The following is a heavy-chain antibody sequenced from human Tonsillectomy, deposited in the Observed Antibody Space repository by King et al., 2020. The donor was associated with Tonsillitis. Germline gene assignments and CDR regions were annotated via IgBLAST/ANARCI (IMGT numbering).Heavy chain of an antibody. CDR1: GFTFSSYS. Sequence: VQLQESGGGLVQPGGSLRLSCAASGFTFSSYSMNWVRQAPGKGLEWVSYISSSSSTIYYADSVKGRFTISSDNAKNSLYLQMNSLRAEDTAVYYCASRLATGTTGGVWGQGTTVTVSS. D-gene: IGHD1-1*01. V-gene: IGHV3-48*04. CDR3: ASRLATGTTGGV. CDR2: ISSSSSTI. J-gene: IGHJ6*02.